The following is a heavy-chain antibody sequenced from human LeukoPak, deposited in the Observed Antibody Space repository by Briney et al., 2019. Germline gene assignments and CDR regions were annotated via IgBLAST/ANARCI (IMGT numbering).Heavy chain of an antibody. V-gene: IGHV3-48*03. CDR1: GFTFSSYE. CDR3: AREAFTMVRGVEVYGMDV. J-gene: IGHJ6*04. Sequence: GGSLRLSCAASGFTFSSYEMNWVRQAPGKGLEWVSYVSSSGSTIYYADSVKGRLTISRDNAKNSLYLQMNSLRAEDTAVYYCAREAFTMVRGVEVYGMDVWGKGTTVTVSS. CDR2: VSSSGSTI. D-gene: IGHD3-10*01.